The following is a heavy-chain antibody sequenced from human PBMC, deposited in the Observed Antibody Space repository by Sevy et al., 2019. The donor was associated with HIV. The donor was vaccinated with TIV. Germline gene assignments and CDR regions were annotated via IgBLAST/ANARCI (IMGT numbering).Heavy chain of an antibody. D-gene: IGHD2-8*01. Sequence: GGSVRLSCAASGFTFAKYSMSWVRQAPGKGLEWVSTFSFGCGRINYADSVKGRFTISRDDSKNTLFLQMNSLRAEDTATDFCAREGCTQPHDYWGQGTLVTVSS. J-gene: IGHJ4*02. CDR2: FSFGCGRI. CDR1: GFTFAKYS. V-gene: IGHV3-23*01. CDR3: AREGCTQPHDY.